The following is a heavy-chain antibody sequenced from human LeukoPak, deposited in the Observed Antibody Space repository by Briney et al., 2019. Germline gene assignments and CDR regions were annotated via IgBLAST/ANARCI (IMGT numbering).Heavy chain of an antibody. J-gene: IGHJ4*02. CDR2: IRHDGSNT. CDR3: AKDRGQLASYFDY. V-gene: IGHV3-30*02. CDR1: GFTLSNCG. Sequence: GGSLRLSCAVSGFTLSNCGMHWVRQAPGKGPEWVAFIRHDGSNTNYADSVKGRFTISRDNAKNSLYLQMNSLRAKDTAVYYCAKDRGQLASYFDYWGQGTLVTVSS. D-gene: IGHD6-13*01.